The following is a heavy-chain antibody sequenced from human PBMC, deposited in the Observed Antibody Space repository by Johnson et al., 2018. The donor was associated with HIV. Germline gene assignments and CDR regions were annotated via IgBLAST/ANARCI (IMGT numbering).Heavy chain of an antibody. V-gene: IGHV3-30-3*01. D-gene: IGHD6-13*01. CDR3: ASSYSSSHDAFDI. CDR2: ISYDENNK. J-gene: IGHJ3*02. CDR1: GFTFSSYA. Sequence: QVQLVESGGGVVQPGRSLRLSCAASGFTFSSYAIHWVRQAPGKGLEWVAVISYDENNKYYADSVKARFTISRDNSKNTLYLQMNSLRAEDTAVYYCASSYSSSHDAFDIWGQGTMVTVSS.